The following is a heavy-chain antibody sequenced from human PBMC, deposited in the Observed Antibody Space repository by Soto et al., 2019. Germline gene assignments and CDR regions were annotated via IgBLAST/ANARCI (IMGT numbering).Heavy chain of an antibody. V-gene: IGHV3-11*01. CDR1: GFTFSDYY. J-gene: IGHJ4*02. CDR2: ISSSGSTI. D-gene: IGHD5-18*01. Sequence: PGGSLRLSCAASGFTFSDYYMSWIRQAPGKGLEWVSYISSSGSTIYYADSVKGRFAISRDNAKNSLYLQMNSLRAEDTAVYYCARDPIVRTARFDYWGQGTLVTVSS. CDR3: ARDPIVRTARFDY.